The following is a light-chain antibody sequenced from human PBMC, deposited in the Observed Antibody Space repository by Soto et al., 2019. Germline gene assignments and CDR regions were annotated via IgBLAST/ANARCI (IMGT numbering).Light chain of an antibody. Sequence: DIVMTQSPESLAVSLGERATINCKSSQSFLYSSDNKNYLSWYQQKPGHPPKLLIYWASTRESGVPDRFSGSGSGTDFTLTISSLQAEDVAVYYCQQYYSLPLTFGPGTKVDVK. J-gene: IGKJ3*01. CDR1: QSFLYSSDNKNY. CDR3: QQYYSLPLT. V-gene: IGKV4-1*01. CDR2: WAS.